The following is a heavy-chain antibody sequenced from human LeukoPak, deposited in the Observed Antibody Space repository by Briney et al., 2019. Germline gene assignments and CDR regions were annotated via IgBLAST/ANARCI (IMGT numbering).Heavy chain of an antibody. Sequence: SVKVSCKASGGTFSSYAISWVRQAPGQGLEWMGGIIPIFGTANYAQKFQGRVTITADESTSTAYMELSSLRSEDTAVYYCASDLERDGYNMPETPWGRGTLVTVSS. CDR1: GGTFSSYA. D-gene: IGHD5-24*01. J-gene: IGHJ5*02. V-gene: IGHV1-69*13. CDR3: ASDLERDGYNMPETP. CDR2: IIPIFGTA.